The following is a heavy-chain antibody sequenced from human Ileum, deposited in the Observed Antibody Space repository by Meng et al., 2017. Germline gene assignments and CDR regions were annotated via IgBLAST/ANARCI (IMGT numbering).Heavy chain of an antibody. J-gene: IGHJ4*02. V-gene: IGHV3-7*01. CDR3: ARDQKLQAYNY. CDR1: GYSITIVYC. CDR2: IKQDGSEM. D-gene: IGHD1-1*01. Sequence: ETLSLTCTVSGYSITIVYCWGWIRPSPGKGLEWVANIKQDGSEMYYVDSMKGRFTISRDNAKNSLYLHMNNLRADDTAVYYCARDQKLQAYNYWGQGTLVTVSS.